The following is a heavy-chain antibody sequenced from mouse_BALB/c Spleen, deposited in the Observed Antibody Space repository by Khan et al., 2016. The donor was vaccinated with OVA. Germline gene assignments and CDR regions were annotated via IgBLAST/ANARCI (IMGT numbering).Heavy chain of an antibody. Sequence: LVKTGASVKISCKASGYPFTSYYIHWVKQSHGKSLEWIGFISCSNGAPNYTQKFKGKATITFDTSSRTAYMQLNSLTAEDSAVYYCARDGYYYAMDYWGQGTSVTVSS. D-gene: IGHD2-3*01. CDR3: ARDGYYYAMDY. J-gene: IGHJ4*01. CDR2: ISCSNGAP. CDR1: GYPFTSYY. V-gene: IGHV1S34*01.